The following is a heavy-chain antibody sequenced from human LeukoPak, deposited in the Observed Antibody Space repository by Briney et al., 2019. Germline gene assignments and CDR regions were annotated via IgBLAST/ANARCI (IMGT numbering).Heavy chain of an antibody. V-gene: IGHV3-64D*09. CDR2: ISSNAVRI. D-gene: IGHD3-22*01. J-gene: IGHJ4*02. CDR3: VKGHYDSSGYLDF. Sequence: TGRSLRLSCSASGFTFSAYAMHWVSQAPGKGLEYVSGISSNAVRIYYADSVKGRFTISRDNSKRTVHLQMSSLRAEDTAMFYCVKGHYDSSGYLDFWGQGTLVTVSS. CDR1: GFTFSAYA.